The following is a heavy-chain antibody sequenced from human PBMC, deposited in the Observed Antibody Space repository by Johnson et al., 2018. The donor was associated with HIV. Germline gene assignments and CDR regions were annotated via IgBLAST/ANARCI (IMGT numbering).Heavy chain of an antibody. Sequence: QVQLVESGGGVVQPGRSLRLSCAASGFTFSSNAMHWVRQAPGKGLEWVAVISSDGSNKNYADSVKGRFTISRDNSKNTLYLQMNSLRADDTAVYYCARAKSIAIRGGAFDIWGQGTTVTVSS. J-gene: IGHJ3*02. V-gene: IGHV3-30*01. CDR1: GFTFSSNA. CDR3: ARAKSIAIRGGAFDI. CDR2: ISSDGSNK. D-gene: IGHD6-6*01.